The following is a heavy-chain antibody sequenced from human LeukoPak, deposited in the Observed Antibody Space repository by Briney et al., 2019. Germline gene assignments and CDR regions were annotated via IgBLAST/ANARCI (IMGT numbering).Heavy chain of an antibody. CDR2: ISSSGSTI. J-gene: IGHJ2*01. CDR3: ASRNLAYCGGDCGFDL. CDR1: GFTFSSYE. V-gene: IGHV3-48*03. Sequence: GGSLRLSCAASGFTFSSYEMNWVRQAPGKGLERVSYISSSGSTIYYADSVKGRFTISRDNAKNSLYLQMNSLRAEDTAVYYCASRNLAYCGGDCGFDLWGRGTLVTVSS. D-gene: IGHD2-21*02.